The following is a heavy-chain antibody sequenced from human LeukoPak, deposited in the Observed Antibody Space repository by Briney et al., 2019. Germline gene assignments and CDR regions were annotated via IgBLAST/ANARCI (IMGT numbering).Heavy chain of an antibody. J-gene: IGHJ3*02. Sequence: PGRSLRLSCAASGFTFSSYAMHWVRQAPGKGLEWVAVISYDGSNKYYADSVKGRFTISRDNSKNTLYLQMNSLRAEDTAVYYCARVLDAFDIWGQGTMVTVSS. CDR2: ISYDGSNK. V-gene: IGHV3-30-3*01. CDR1: GFTFSSYA. CDR3: ARVLDAFDI.